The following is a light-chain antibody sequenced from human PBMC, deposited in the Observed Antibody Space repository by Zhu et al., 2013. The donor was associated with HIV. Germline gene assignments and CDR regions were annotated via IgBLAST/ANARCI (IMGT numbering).Light chain of an antibody. CDR1: QSITNNY. V-gene: IGKV3-20*01. CDR3: QQYGSSPT. Sequence: EIVLTQSPGTLSLSPGERATLSCRASQSITNNYLAWYQQKPGQAPRLLISGASSRATGIPDRFSGSGSATDFTLTISGLEPEDFAVYYCQQYGSSPTFGQGTKVEIK. J-gene: IGKJ1*01. CDR2: GAS.